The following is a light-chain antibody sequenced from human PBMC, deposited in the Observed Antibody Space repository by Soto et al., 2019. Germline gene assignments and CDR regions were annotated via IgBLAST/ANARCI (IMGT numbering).Light chain of an antibody. J-gene: IGKJ4*01. Sequence: EIVLTQSPGTLSLSPGERATLSCRASQCVSSNLAWYQQKPGQAPRLLIYGASTRATGIPARFSGSGSGTEFTLTISSLQSEDFAVYYCQQYNNWPLTFGGGTKVDIK. V-gene: IGKV3-15*01. CDR1: QCVSSN. CDR3: QQYNNWPLT. CDR2: GAS.